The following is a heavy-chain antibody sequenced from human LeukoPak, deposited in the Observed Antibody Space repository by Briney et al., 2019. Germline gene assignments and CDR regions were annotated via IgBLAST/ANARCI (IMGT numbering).Heavy chain of an antibody. CDR2: INPSGGST. CDR3: ARDGTPMAAIVPVY. Sequence: ASVKVSCKASGYTFTSYDIHWVRQTTGQGLEWMGIINPSGGSTSYAQKFQGRVTMTRDTSTSTVYMELSSLRSEDTAVYYCARDGTPMAAIVPVYWGQGTLVTVSS. D-gene: IGHD5-24*01. CDR1: GYTFTSYD. V-gene: IGHV1-46*01. J-gene: IGHJ4*02.